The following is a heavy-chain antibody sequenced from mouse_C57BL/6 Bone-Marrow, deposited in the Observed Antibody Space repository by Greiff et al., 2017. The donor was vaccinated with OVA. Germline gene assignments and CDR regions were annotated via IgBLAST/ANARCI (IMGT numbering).Heavy chain of an antibody. CDR3: ARKDYDD. Sequence: QVQLQQPGAELVKPGASVKMSCKASGYTFTSYWITWVKQRPGQGLEWIGDIYPGSGSTTYNEKFKSKATLTVDTSSSTAYMQLSSLTSEDAAVYYCARKDYDDGGQGTTLTVSA. D-gene: IGHD2-4*01. CDR2: IYPGSGST. J-gene: IGHJ2*01. CDR1: GYTFTSYW. V-gene: IGHV1-55*01.